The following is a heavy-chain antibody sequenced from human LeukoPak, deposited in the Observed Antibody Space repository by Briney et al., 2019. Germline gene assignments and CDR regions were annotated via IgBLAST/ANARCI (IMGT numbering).Heavy chain of an antibody. J-gene: IGHJ4*02. V-gene: IGHV3-21*01. CDR1: GFTFSSYS. CDR2: ISSSSSYI. Sequence: GGSLRLSCAASGFTFSSYSMNWVRQAPGKGLEWVSSISSSSSYIYYADSVKGRFTISRDNAKNSLYLQMNSLRAEDTAVYYCARRAGAYSRPYDYWGQGTLVTVSS. CDR3: ARRAGAYSRPYDY. D-gene: IGHD4/OR15-4a*01.